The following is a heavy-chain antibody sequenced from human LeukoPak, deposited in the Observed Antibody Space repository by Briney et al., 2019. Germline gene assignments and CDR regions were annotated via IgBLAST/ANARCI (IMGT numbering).Heavy chain of an antibody. D-gene: IGHD3-22*01. J-gene: IGHJ6*02. V-gene: IGHV3-21*01. CDR2: ISSSSSYI. Sequence: GGSLRLSCAASGFTFSSYSMNWVRQAPRKGLEWVSSISSSSSYIYYADSVKGRFTISRDNAKNSLYLQMNSLRAEDTAVYYCASSMIVVVNSMDVWGQGTTVTVSS. CDR3: ASSMIVVVNSMDV. CDR1: GFTFSSYS.